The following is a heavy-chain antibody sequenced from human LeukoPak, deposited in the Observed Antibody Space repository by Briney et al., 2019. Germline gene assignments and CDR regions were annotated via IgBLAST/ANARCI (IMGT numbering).Heavy chain of an antibody. D-gene: IGHD3-22*01. CDR3: AREGPNYYDSSGNIGGVDY. CDR2: IYNSGST. V-gene: IGHV4-61*02. CDR1: GGSISSGSYY. J-gene: IGHJ4*02. Sequence: PSQTLSLACTVSGGSISSGSYYWSWIRQPAVKGLDWIGRIYNSGSTNYNPSLKRRVTILVDTSKNQFSLKLRSVTAADTAVYYCAREGPNYYDSSGNIGGVDYWGQGTLVTVSS.